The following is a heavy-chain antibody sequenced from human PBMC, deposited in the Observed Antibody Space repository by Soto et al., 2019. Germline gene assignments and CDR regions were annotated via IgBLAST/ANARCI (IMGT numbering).Heavy chain of an antibody. Sequence: GGSLRLSCAASGFTVSSNYMSWFRQAPVNGLEWVSVIYSGGSTYYADSVKGRFTISRDNSKNTLYLQMNSLRAEDTAVYYCARGTPDSSGYYLTFDYWGQGTLVTVSS. J-gene: IGHJ4*02. V-gene: IGHV3-53*01. D-gene: IGHD3-22*01. CDR2: IYSGGST. CDR3: ARGTPDSSGYYLTFDY. CDR1: GFTVSSNY.